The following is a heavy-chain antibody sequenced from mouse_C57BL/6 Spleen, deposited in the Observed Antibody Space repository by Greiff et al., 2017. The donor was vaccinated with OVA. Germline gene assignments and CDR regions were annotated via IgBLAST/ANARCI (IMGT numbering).Heavy chain of an antibody. V-gene: IGHV1-82*01. CDR3: ARSGLFITTVVEGTWFAY. CDR2: IYPGDGDT. D-gene: IGHD1-1*01. J-gene: IGHJ3*01. CDR1: GYAFSSSW. Sequence: QVQLQQSGPELVKPGASVKISCKASGYAFSSSWMNWVKQRPGKGLEWIGRIYPGDGDTNYNGKFKGKATLTADKSSSTAYMQLSSLTSEDSAVYFCARSGLFITTVVEGTWFAYWGQGTLVTVSA.